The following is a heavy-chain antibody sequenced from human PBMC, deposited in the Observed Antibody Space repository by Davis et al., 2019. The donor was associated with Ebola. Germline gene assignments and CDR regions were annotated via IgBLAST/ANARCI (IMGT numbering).Heavy chain of an antibody. CDR3: TKGDRDYSSSPFDY. CDR2: ISSIGTVT. D-gene: IGHD3-22*01. CDR1: GFTFNTYA. J-gene: IGHJ4*02. V-gene: IGHV3-23*01. Sequence: GESLNISCAASGFTFNTYAMSWVRQPPGKGLEWVSSISSIGTVTYYADSVKGRFTISRDSSKNTLDLQMNSLGAEDTALYSCTKGDRDYSSSPFDYWGQGTLVTVSS.